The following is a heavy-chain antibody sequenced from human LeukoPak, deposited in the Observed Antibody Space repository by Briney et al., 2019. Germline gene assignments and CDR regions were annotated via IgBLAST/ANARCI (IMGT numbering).Heavy chain of an antibody. CDR3: ARAYYDFWSGSRAFMYY. CDR2: INPNSGGT. CDR1: GYTFTGYY. D-gene: IGHD3-3*01. J-gene: IGHJ4*02. Sequence: ASVKVSCKASGYTFTGYYMHWVRQAPGQGLEWMGRINPNSGGTNYAQKFQGRVTMTRDTSISTAYMELSRLRSDDTAAYYCARAYYDFWSGSRAFMYYWGQGTLVTVSS. V-gene: IGHV1-2*06.